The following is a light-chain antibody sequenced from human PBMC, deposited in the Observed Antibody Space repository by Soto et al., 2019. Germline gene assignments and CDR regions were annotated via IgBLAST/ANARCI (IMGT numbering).Light chain of an antibody. CDR2: EVS. V-gene: IGLV2-14*01. CDR3: CSSTDSYTVV. CDR1: SSDIGAYKY. Sequence: SALTQPASVSGSPGQSVTISCTGTSSDIGAYKYVSWYQHHPGKSPRLLIYEVSNRPSGVSNRFSASKSGNTASLTISGLQAEDEADYYCCSSTDSYTVVFGTGTKLTV. J-gene: IGLJ1*01.